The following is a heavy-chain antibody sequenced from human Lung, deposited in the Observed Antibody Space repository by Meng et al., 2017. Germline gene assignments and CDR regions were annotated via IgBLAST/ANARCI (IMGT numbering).Heavy chain of an antibody. Sequence: EGQLVESGGGLVKLGGSLRLSCEGSGFTFSNAYMTWVRQVPGKRLEWVGRIKSKPDGETIDYAAPVKGRFTISRDDSKNTVYLQMNSLKTEDTAVYYCSGHIDYWGQGTLVTVSS. J-gene: IGHJ4*02. D-gene: IGHD5-12*01. CDR3: SGHIDY. CDR1: GFTFSNAY. CDR2: IKSKPDGETI. V-gene: IGHV3-15*01.